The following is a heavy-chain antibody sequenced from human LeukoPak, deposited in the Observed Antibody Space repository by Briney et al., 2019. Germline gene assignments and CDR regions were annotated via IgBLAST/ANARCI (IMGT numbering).Heavy chain of an antibody. V-gene: IGHV3-74*01. Sequence: QPGGSLRLSCAASGFTFSGYWMHWVRQAPGRGLVCVSRINSDGSSTSYADSVKGRFTISRDNAKNTLYLQMNSLRAEDTAVYYCARDRGEYSMDVWGQGTTVTVSS. CDR1: GFTFSGYW. D-gene: IGHD3-10*01. CDR3: ARDRGEYSMDV. J-gene: IGHJ6*02. CDR2: INSDGSST.